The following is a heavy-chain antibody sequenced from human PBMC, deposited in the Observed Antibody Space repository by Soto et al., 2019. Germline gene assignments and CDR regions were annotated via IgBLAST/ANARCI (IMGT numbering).Heavy chain of an antibody. CDR1: GFTFNNYA. Sequence: EVQLLESGGGFVQPGGSLRLSCAASGFTFNNYAMSWARQAPGKGLEWVSSITTSGSGTYYADSVKGRFTISRDNSKNTLYLQMNSLRAEEKAVYYWAKDALYYDKSDYYKDRNSWGQGTLLTVSS. CDR2: ITTSGSGT. D-gene: IGHD3-22*01. V-gene: IGHV3-23*01. J-gene: IGHJ4*02. CDR3: AKDALYYDKSDYYKDRNS.